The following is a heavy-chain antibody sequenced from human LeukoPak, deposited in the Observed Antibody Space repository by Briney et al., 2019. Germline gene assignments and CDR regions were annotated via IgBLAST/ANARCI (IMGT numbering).Heavy chain of an antibody. J-gene: IGHJ3*02. CDR3: ARTSYLRSAFDI. V-gene: IGHV1-46*03. CDR2: INPNGGNT. Sequence: ASVKVSCKASGYSFTGHFIHWLRQAPGQGLEWMGLINPNGGNTNYTQKFQGRVTMTRDTSTSTVYMELSSLRSEDTAVYYCARTSYLRSAFDIWGQGTMVTVSS. CDR1: GYSFTGHF.